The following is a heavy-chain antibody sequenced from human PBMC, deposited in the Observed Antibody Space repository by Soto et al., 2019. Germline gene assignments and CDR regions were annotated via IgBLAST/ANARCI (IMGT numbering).Heavy chain of an antibody. CDR3: AGELGTFYFDH. Sequence: QVQLQESGPGLVKPSQTLSHTCTVSAGSIRSGDYYWTWIRQPPGKGLEWIGYIDHSGSAYYNPSLKSRATISIDTSNNQFSLKMTSVTAADTAVYYCAGELGTFYFDHWGQGTLVTVSS. CDR2: IDHSGSA. V-gene: IGHV4-30-4*01. D-gene: IGHD7-27*01. CDR1: AGSIRSGDYY. J-gene: IGHJ4*02.